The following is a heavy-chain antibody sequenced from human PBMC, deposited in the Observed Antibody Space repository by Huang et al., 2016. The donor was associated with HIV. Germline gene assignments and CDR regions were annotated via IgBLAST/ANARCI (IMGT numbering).Heavy chain of an antibody. Sequence: VQLVESGGGLVQPGWSLRLSCVASGFAFSQYAGHLVRQSPGKGLEWVSGIGGNSGDIAYAASVRGRFVIARDNAKKSLYLKMNGLRLEDTALYFCVIMDDYFDYWGQGVLVGVSS. CDR1: GFAFSQYA. V-gene: IGHV3-9*01. CDR3: VIMDDYFDY. CDR2: IGGNSGDI. D-gene: IGHD2-8*01. J-gene: IGHJ4*02.